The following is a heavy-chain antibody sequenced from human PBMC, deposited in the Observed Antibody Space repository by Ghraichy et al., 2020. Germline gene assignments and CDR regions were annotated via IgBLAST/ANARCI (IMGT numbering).Heavy chain of an antibody. Sequence: SETLSLTCAVSGGSISSGGYSWSWIRQPPGKGLEWIGYIYHSGSTYYNPSLKSRVTISVDRSKNQFSLKLSSVTAADTAVYYCARGKRESNYVLRWFDPWGQGTLVTVSS. D-gene: IGHD4-11*01. J-gene: IGHJ5*02. CDR2: IYHSGST. CDR3: ARGKRESNYVLRWFDP. CDR1: GGSISSGGYS. V-gene: IGHV4-30-2*01.